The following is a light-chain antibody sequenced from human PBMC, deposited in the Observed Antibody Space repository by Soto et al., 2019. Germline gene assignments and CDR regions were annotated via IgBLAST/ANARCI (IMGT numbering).Light chain of an antibody. CDR2: GNS. V-gene: IGLV1-40*01. Sequence: QSVLTQPPSGSGAPGQRVTISCTGSSSNIGAGYDVHWYQQLPGTAPKLLIYGNSNRPSGVPDRFSGSKSGTSASLAITGRHADDEADYYCHFYDSSLSGQVVFGGGTKVTVL. CDR3: HFYDSSLSGQVV. CDR1: SSNIGAGYD. J-gene: IGLJ2*01.